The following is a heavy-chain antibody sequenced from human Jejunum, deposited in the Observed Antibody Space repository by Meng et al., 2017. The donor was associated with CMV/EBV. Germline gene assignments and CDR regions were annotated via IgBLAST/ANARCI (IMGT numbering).Heavy chain of an antibody. CDR3: AHTPITAVRGLSFDY. J-gene: IGHJ4*02. D-gene: IGHD3-10*01. CDR1: GFSLSTSGVG. CDR2: IYWDDDK. V-gene: IGHV2-5*02. Sequence: SGFSLSTSGVGVGWIRPPPGKALECLALIYWDDDKRYRPSLKSRLTITKDTSKNQVVLTMTNMDPVDTATYYCAHTPITAVRGLSFDYWGQGTLVTVSS.